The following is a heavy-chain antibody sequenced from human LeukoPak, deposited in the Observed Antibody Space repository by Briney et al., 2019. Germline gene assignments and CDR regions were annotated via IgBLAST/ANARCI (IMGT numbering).Heavy chain of an antibody. CDR1: GFTFSSYG. V-gene: IGHV4-59*04. J-gene: IGHJ4*02. CDR2: MYYRGST. CDR3: VRSETIWYYFDY. D-gene: IGHD1-7*01. Sequence: PGGSLRLSCAASGFTFSSYGMSWIRQTPGKALEWIGNMYYRGSTYYNPSLNSRVSMSLDTSKNQFSLRLSSVTAADTAVYFCVRSETIWYYFDYWGQGRLVTVSS.